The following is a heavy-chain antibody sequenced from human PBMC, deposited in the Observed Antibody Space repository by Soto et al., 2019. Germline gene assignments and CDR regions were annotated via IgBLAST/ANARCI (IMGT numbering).Heavy chain of an antibody. J-gene: IGHJ4*02. CDR2: TYWNDDD. D-gene: IGHD6-19*01. CDR3: AHRPGGSGWRYYFDY. CDR1: GFSLTSTGVG. Sequence: QITLKESGPTLVKPTQTLTLTCSFSGFSLTSTGVGVGWFRQPPGKALEWLGLTYWNDDDRYRSSLRSTLTVTKDTSKNQVVLTMTNMDPEDTATYYCAHRPGGSGWRYYFDYWGQGTLVTVSS. V-gene: IGHV2-5*01.